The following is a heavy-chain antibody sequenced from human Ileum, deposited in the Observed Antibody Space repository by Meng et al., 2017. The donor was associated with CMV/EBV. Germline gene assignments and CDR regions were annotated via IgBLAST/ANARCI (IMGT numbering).Heavy chain of an antibody. D-gene: IGHD2-15*01. CDR2: LSHSGST. J-gene: IGHJ4*02. CDR1: GGSLSSSSPY. V-gene: IGHV4-39*02. CDR3: ARSLGYCSGGSCYPFDY. Sequence: SETLSLTCNVSGGSLSSSSPYCGWIRQPPGKGLEWIGSVFYSGSLSHSGSTYFNPSFKSRATRSVDASKNHFSLKVNSVTAADTAVYYWARSLGYCSGGSCYPFDYWGQGTVVTVSS.